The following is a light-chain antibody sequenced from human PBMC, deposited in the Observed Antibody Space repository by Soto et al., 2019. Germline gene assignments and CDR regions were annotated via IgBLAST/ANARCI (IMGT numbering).Light chain of an antibody. Sequence: QSVLTQPPSASETPGQRVTIPCSGTHSNIGRNSVNWYLQLPGTAPRLLIFSSNQRPLGVPDRFSGSRSGTSASLAITGLRSEDDAYYYCAAWDDSLNGRVFGGGTKLTVL. CDR1: HSNIGRNS. J-gene: IGLJ3*02. CDR3: AAWDDSLNGRV. CDR2: SSN. V-gene: IGLV1-44*01.